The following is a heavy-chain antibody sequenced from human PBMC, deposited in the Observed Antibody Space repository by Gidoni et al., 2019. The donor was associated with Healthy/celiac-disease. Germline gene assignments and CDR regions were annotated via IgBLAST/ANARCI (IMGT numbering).Heavy chain of an antibody. D-gene: IGHD2-2*01. V-gene: IGHV4-34*01. CDR2: INPSGST. J-gene: IGHJ6*03. CDR1: GGSFSGYY. Sequence: QVQLQQWGAGLLKPSETLSLTCAVYGGSFSGYYWSWIRPPPGKGLEWIGEINPSGSTNYNPSLKSRVTISVDTSKNQFSLKLSSVTAADTAVYYCAREGVYCSSTSCYALRGLHYYMDVWGKGTTVTVSS. CDR3: AREGVYCSSTSCYALRGLHYYMDV.